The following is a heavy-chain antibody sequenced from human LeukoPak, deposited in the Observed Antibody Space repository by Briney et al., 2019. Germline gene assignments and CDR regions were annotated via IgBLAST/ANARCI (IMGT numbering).Heavy chain of an antibody. J-gene: IGHJ3*02. Sequence: WETLSLTCTVSDGSISSYYWSWIRQPPGKGLEWIGYTYYSGSTNYNPSLKSRVTISVDTSKNQFSLKLSSVTAADTVVYYCARYLAAAGTKNAFDIWGQGTMVTVSS. D-gene: IGHD6-13*01. CDR3: ARYLAAAGTKNAFDI. V-gene: IGHV4-59*01. CDR1: DGSISSYY. CDR2: TYYSGST.